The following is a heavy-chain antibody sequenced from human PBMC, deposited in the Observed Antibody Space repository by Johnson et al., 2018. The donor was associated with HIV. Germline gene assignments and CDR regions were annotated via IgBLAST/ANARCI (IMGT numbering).Heavy chain of an antibody. V-gene: IGHV3-33*08. D-gene: IGHD3-22*01. CDR3: ARGVRDSSGYPFAFDV. Sequence: QVQLVESGGGVVQPGRSLRLSCAASGFTFSSYGMHWVRQAPGKGLEWVAVIWYDGSNKYYADSVKGRFTISRDNSKNTLYLQMNSLRAEDTALYYCARGVRDSSGYPFAFDVWGQGTMVSVSS. J-gene: IGHJ3*01. CDR1: GFTFSSYG. CDR2: IWYDGSNK.